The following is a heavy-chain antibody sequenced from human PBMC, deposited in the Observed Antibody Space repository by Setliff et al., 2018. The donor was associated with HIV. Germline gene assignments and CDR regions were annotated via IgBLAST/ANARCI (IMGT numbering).Heavy chain of an antibody. Sequence: ASVKVSCKASGYSFTGHYIHWVRQAPGQGLEWLGRIDPNSGGTKYAQKFQGGVTMTRDTSITTAYMELSRLRSDDTAVYYCASKGGSENYPDSDAFDIWGQGTLVTVSS. CDR1: GYSFTGHY. D-gene: IGHD3-10*01. J-gene: IGHJ3*02. CDR2: IDPNSGGT. V-gene: IGHV1-2*06. CDR3: ASKGGSENYPDSDAFDI.